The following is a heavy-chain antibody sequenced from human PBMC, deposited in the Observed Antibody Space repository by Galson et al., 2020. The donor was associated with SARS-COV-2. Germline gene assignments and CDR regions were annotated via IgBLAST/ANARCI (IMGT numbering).Heavy chain of an antibody. D-gene: IGHD3-22*01. J-gene: IGHJ4*02. Sequence: ESGPTLVKPTQTLTLTCTFSGFSLSTSGVGVAWIRQPPGKALEWLTLIYWNDNKRYSPSLKSRPTITKDTSKNQVVLTMTNVDPVDTATYYCARLTYYYDSSGYFGGYYFDSWGQGTLVTVSS. CDR3: ARLTYYYDSSGYFGGYYFDS. CDR1: GFSLSTSGVG. CDR2: IYWNDNK. V-gene: IGHV2-5*01.